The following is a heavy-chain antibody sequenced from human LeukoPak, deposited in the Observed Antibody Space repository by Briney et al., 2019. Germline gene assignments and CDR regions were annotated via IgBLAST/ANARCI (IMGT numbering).Heavy chain of an antibody. V-gene: IGHV3-66*01. Sequence: GGSLRLSCAASGFTVSSNYMSWVRQAPGKGLEWVSVIYSGGSIYYADSVKGRFTISRDNSKNTLYLQMNSLRAEDTAVYYCARSYYYDSSGYWGQGTLVTVSS. CDR2: IYSGGSI. CDR1: GFTVSSNY. CDR3: ARSYYYDSSGY. J-gene: IGHJ4*02. D-gene: IGHD3-22*01.